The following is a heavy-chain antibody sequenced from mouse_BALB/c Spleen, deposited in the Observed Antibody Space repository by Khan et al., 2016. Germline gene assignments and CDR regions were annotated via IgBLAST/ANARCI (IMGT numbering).Heavy chain of an antibody. CDR3: ARSPYDYDVGFAY. V-gene: IGHV14-3*02. CDR1: GFNIKDTY. CDR2: IDPANGNT. D-gene: IGHD2-4*01. Sequence: VRLQQSGAELVKPGASVKLSCTASGFNIKDTYMHWVKQRPEQGLEWIGRIDPANGNTKYDPKFQGKATITADTSSNTAYQQLSSLTSEDTAVYYCARSPYDYDVGFAYWGQGTLVTVSA. J-gene: IGHJ3*01.